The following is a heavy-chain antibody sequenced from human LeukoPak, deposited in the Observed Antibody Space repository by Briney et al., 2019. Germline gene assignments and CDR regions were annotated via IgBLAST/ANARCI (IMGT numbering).Heavy chain of an antibody. D-gene: IGHD2-15*01. J-gene: IGHJ4*02. CDR3: ARASGRRYGLFDY. CDR1: GGFSNNY. CDR2: MYYSGST. V-gene: IGHV4-59*08. Sequence: SETLSLTCTVSGGFSNNYWSWIRQPPGKGLEWIGYMYYSGSTSYNPSLKRRVTISVDTSKSQFSLNLRSVTAADTAVYYCARASGRRYGLFDYWGEGTLVTVSS.